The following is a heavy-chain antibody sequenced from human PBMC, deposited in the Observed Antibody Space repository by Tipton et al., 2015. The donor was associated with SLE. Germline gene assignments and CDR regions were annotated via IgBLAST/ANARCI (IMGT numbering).Heavy chain of an antibody. CDR3: ARPGAAAGLYYYYYMDV. D-gene: IGHD6-13*01. Sequence: SLRLSCAASGFTFSSYSMNWVRQAPGKGLEWVSYISSSSSTIYYADSVKGRFTISRDNAKNSLYLQMNSLRAEDTAVYYCARPGAAAGLYYYYYMDVWGKGTTVTVSS. CDR2: ISSSSSTI. CDR1: GFTFSSYS. V-gene: IGHV3-48*01. J-gene: IGHJ6*03.